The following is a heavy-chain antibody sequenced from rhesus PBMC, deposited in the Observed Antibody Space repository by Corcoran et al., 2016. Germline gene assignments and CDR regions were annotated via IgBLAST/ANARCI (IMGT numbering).Heavy chain of an antibody. V-gene: IGHV4-169*02. CDR2: IYGSGSST. D-gene: IGHD6-13*01. CDR3: ARDGTYSSWSLDY. CDR1: GGSISSSY. Sequence: QLQLQESGPGLVKPSETLSVTCAVSGGSISSSYWSWIRQAPGKGLEWIGYIYGSGSSTNYNPSLKSLVTLSVDTSKNQLSLKLGSVTTADTAVYYCARDGTYSSWSLDYWGQGVLVTVSS. J-gene: IGHJ4*01.